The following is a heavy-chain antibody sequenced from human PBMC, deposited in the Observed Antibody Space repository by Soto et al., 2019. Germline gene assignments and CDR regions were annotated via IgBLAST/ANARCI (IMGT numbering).Heavy chain of an antibody. D-gene: IGHD3-10*01. V-gene: IGHV3-48*01. CDR2: ISSDSSTI. Sequence: PGGSLRLSCAASGFTFSIYTMNWVRQAPGKGLEWVSYISSDSSTIYYADSVKGRFTISRDNGKNSLYLQMNSLRAEDTAVYFCATYYGSGTYFPDHYYNAMDVWGQGTTVTVSS. CDR3: ATYYGSGTYFPDHYYNAMDV. CDR1: GFTFSIYT. J-gene: IGHJ6*02.